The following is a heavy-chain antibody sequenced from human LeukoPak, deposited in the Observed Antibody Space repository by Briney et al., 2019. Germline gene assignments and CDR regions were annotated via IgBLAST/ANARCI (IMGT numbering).Heavy chain of an antibody. CDR1: GYTFTSYD. Sequence: GASVKVSCKASGYTFTSYDINWVRQATGQGLEWMGWMNPNSGNTGYAQKFQGRVTMTRNTSISTAYMELGSLRSEDTAVYYCARGTTVTQYYYYYYMDVWGKGTTVTVSS. V-gene: IGHV1-8*01. CDR2: MNPNSGNT. D-gene: IGHD4-11*01. J-gene: IGHJ6*03. CDR3: ARGTTVTQYYYYYYMDV.